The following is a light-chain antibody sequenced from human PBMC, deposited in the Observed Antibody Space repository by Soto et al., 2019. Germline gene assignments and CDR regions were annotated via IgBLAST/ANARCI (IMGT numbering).Light chain of an antibody. CDR1: QSVSGSY. J-gene: IGKJ1*01. CDR3: QKYSAPHRT. CDR2: GAF. V-gene: IGKV3-20*01. Sequence: EIVLTQSPGTLSLSPGERATVSCRASQSVSGSYLAWYQQKPGQAPRLLIYGAFNRTGGIPDRFSGSGSGTHFTLTIRRREPEDFTVYYCQKYSAPHRTFGHGTNVEIK.